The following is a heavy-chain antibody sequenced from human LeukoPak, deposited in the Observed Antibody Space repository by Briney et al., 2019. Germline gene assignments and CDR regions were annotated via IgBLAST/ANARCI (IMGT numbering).Heavy chain of an antibody. J-gene: IGHJ4*02. V-gene: IGHV4-31*01. CDR1: GGSISSGDYS. Sequence: SETLSLTCTVSGGSISSGDYSWSWIRQHPGKGLEWIGYIYYSGGTSYNPSLKSPVTISVDTSKNEFSLRLSSVIAADTAVYYCVRSYAGHDSTFVYWGQGTLVTVSS. D-gene: IGHD3-16*01. CDR2: IYYSGGT. CDR3: VRSYAGHDSTFVY.